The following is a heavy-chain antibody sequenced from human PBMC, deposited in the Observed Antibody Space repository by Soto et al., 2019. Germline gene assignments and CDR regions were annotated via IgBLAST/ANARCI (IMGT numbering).Heavy chain of an antibody. CDR2: VYSSGSA. J-gene: IGHJ4*02. D-gene: IGHD2-2*01. CDR1: GTSVTSYSYY. Sequence: PSETLSLTCNVSGTSVTSYSYYWNWIRQPPGKGLEWIGYVYSSGSANYNPSLKSRVTMSVDTSKNQFSLKLSSVTAADTAVYYCARDSRPHHCSSTSCYLDYWGQRTLVTVSS. CDR3: ARDSRPHHCSSTSCYLDY. V-gene: IGHV4-61*01.